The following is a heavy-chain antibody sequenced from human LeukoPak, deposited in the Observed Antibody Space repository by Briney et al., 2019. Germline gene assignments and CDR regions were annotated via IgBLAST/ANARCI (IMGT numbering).Heavy chain of an antibody. D-gene: IGHD6-13*01. J-gene: IGHJ4*02. Sequence: SETLSLTCAVYGGSFSGYYWSWIRQPPGKGLEWIGEINHSGSTNYNPSLKSRVTISVDTSKNQFSLKLSSVTAAVTAVYYCARGLGIAAAGRRFDYWGQGTLVTVSS. V-gene: IGHV4-34*01. CDR3: ARGLGIAAAGRRFDY. CDR2: INHSGST. CDR1: GGSFSGYY.